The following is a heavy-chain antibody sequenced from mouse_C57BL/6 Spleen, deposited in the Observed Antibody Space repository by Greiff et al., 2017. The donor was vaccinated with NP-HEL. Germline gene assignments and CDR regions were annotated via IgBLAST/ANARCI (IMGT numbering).Heavy chain of an antibody. J-gene: IGHJ1*03. D-gene: IGHD1-1*01. CDR2: IYPGDGDT. V-gene: IGHV1-80*01. Sequence: QVQLQQSGAELVKPGASVKISCKASGYAFSSYWMNWVKQRPGQGLEWIGQIYPGDGDTNYNGKFKGKATLTADKSSITAYMQLSSLTSEDSAVYVCARRITTVVGYFDVWGTGTTVTVAS. CDR1: GYAFSSYW. CDR3: ARRITTVVGYFDV.